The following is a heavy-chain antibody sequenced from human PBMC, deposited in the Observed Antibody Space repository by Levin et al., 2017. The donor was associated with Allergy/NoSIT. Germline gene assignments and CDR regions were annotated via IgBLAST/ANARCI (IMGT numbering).Heavy chain of an antibody. CDR3: ARWKRLSNWFDP. CDR2: IFHTGST. Sequence: SSETLSLNCTVSGDSISSGYYQWAWLRQPPGKGLEWIGSIFHTGSTYYNASLKSRVTLSVDTSKNQFSLELSSVTAADTAVFYCARWKRLSNWFDPWGQGTLVTVSS. D-gene: IGHD3-16*02. CDR1: GDSISSGYYQ. V-gene: IGHV4-39*01. J-gene: IGHJ5*02.